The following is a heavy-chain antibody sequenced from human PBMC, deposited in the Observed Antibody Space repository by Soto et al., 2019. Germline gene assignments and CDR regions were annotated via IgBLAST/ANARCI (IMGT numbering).Heavy chain of an antibody. D-gene: IGHD3-3*01. CDR3: ASLIFGDYYGMDV. J-gene: IGHJ6*02. V-gene: IGHV4-59*01. Sequence: SETLSLTCTVSGGSISSYYWSWIRQPPGKGLEWIGYIYYSGSTNYNPSLKSRVTISVDTSKNQFSLKLSSVTAADTAVYYCASLIFGDYYGMDVWGQGTTVTVSS. CDR2: IYYSGST. CDR1: GGSISSYY.